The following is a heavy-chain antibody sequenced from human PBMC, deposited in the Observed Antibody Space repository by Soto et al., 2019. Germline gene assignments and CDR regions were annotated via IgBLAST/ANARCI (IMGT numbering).Heavy chain of an antibody. CDR3: ARDPRPPSGWLGFWEYGMDV. CDR1: GSPFTGNY. J-gene: IGHJ6*02. Sequence: ASVKVSCKASGSPFTGNYIHWVRQAPGQGLEWMGWVNPDNGGTTSAQKFQGRVTMTRDTSVTTAFMELSSLTSDDTAVYYCARDPRPPSGWLGFWEYGMDVWGQGTTVTVSS. D-gene: IGHD3-3*01. V-gene: IGHV1-2*02. CDR2: VNPDNGGT.